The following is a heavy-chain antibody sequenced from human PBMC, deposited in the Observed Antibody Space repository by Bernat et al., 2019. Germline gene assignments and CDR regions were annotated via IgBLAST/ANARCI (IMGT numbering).Heavy chain of an antibody. CDR1: GFTFSNAW. Sequence: EVQLVESGGGLVKPGGSLRLSCAASGFTFSNAWMSWVRQAPGKGLEWVGHIKSKTDGGTTDYAAPVKGRFTISRDDSKNTAYLQMNSLKTEDTAVYYCTRHVVAAAGTPDFDYWGQGTLVTVSS. D-gene: IGHD6-13*01. CDR3: TRHVVAAAGTPDFDY. CDR2: IKSKTDGGTT. V-gene: IGHV3-15*01. J-gene: IGHJ4*02.